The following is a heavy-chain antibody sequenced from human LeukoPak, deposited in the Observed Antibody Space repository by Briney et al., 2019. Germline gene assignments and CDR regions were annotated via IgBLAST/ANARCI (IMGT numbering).Heavy chain of an antibody. Sequence: GGSLRLSRAAPGFTFSSYEMNWVRQAPGKGREWVSYISSSGSTIYYADSVKGRFTISRDNAKNSLYLQMNSLRAEDTAVYYCARERDSSWYDAFDIWGQGTMVTVSS. V-gene: IGHV3-48*03. D-gene: IGHD6-13*01. CDR3: ARERDSSWYDAFDI. J-gene: IGHJ3*02. CDR1: GFTFSSYE. CDR2: ISSSGSTI.